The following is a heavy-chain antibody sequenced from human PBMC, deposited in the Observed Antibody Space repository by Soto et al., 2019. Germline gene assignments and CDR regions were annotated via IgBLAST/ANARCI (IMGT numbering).Heavy chain of an antibody. D-gene: IGHD6-19*01. CDR1: GFTFSSYG. Sequence: QVQLVESGGGVVQPGRSLRLSCAASGFTFSSYGMHWVRQAPGKGLEWVAVISYDGSNKYYADSVKGRVTISRDNSKNTLYLQMNGLRAEDTAVYYCAKDTMVAEAGASEHFDYGGQGTLVVFSS. V-gene: IGHV3-30*18. J-gene: IGHJ4*02. CDR3: AKDTMVAEAGASEHFDY. CDR2: ISYDGSNK.